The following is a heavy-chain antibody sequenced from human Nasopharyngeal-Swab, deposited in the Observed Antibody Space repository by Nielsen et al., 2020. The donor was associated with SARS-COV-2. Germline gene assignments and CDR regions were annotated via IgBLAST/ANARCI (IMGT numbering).Heavy chain of an antibody. D-gene: IGHD4-17*01. CDR1: GFTFSDHY. CDR3: TRDLGVDYARGIGY. J-gene: IGHJ4*02. CDR2: TRDKAKSYTT. V-gene: IGHV3-72*01. Sequence: GESLKISCAASGFTFSDHYMDWVRQAPGEGLEWAGRTRDKAKSYTTEYAASVKGRFTISRDNSKNSLYLQMNSLKTEDTAVYYCTRDLGVDYARGIGYWGQGTLVTVSS.